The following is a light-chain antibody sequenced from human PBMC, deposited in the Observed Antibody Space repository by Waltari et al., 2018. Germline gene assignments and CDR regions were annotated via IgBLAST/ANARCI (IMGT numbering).Light chain of an antibody. V-gene: IGKV3-20*01. CDR3: QQYGSSRGIT. J-gene: IGKJ5*01. Sequence: EIVLTQSPGTLSLSPGARATLSCRASQSVSSSYLAWYQQKPGQAPRLLIYGASSRATGIPDRFSGSGSGTDFTLTISRLEPEDFAVYYCQQYGSSRGITFGQGTRLEIK. CDR1: QSVSSSY. CDR2: GAS.